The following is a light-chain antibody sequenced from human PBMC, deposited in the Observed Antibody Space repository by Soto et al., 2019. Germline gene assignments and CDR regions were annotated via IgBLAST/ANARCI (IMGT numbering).Light chain of an antibody. CDR2: AAS. V-gene: IGKV1-39*01. Sequence: DIQMTQSPSSLSASVGDRVTITCRASQSISSYLNWYQQKPGKAPKLLIYAASSLQSGVPSRFSGSGSGTDCTLTISSLQPEDFATYYCQQSYNTPLTFGGGTKVESK. CDR3: QQSYNTPLT. J-gene: IGKJ4*01. CDR1: QSISSY.